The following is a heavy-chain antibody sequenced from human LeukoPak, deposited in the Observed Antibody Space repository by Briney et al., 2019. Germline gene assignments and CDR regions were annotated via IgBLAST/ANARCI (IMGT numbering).Heavy chain of an antibody. V-gene: IGHV3-21*04. Sequence: GGSLRLSCAASGFTFNTYTMNWVRQAPGKGLEWVSSISTSSSSINYADSLKGRFTISRDNAKNSLYLQMNSLRAEDTAVYYCARDPGTAMVPDAFDIWGQGTMVTVSS. CDR3: ARDPGTAMVPDAFDI. CDR2: ISTSSSSI. J-gene: IGHJ3*02. D-gene: IGHD5-18*01. CDR1: GFTFNTYT.